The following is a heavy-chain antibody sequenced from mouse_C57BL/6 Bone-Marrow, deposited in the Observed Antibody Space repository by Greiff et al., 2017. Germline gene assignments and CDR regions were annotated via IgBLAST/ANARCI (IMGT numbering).Heavy chain of an antibody. CDR2: ISSGGSYT. V-gene: IGHV5-6*01. J-gene: IGHJ3*01. Sequence: EVQLVESGGDLVKPGGSLKLSCAASGFTFSSYGMSWVRQTPDKRLEWVATISSGGSYTYYPDSVKGRFTISRDNAKNTLYLQMSSRKSEDTAMYYCARQGFAYWGQGTLVTVSA. CDR1: GFTFSSYG. CDR3: ARQGFAY.